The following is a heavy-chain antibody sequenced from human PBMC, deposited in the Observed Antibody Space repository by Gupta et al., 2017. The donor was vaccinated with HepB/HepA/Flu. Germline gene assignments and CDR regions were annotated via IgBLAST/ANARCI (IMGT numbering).Heavy chain of an antibody. D-gene: IGHD5-12*01. Sequence: QVQLVQSGAEVKKPGASVKGSCKASGYTFTSYYMHWVRQAPGQGFEWMGIINPSGGSTSYEQKFQGRVTMTRDTSTSTVYMELSSLRSEDTAVYYCARDEGIVATIWCAFDIWGQGTMVTVSS. CDR1: GYTFTSYY. V-gene: IGHV1-46*01. CDR3: ARDEGIVATIWCAFDI. J-gene: IGHJ3*02. CDR2: INPSGGST.